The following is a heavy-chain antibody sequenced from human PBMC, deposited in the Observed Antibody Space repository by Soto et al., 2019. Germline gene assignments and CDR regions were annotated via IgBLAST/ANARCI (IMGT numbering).Heavy chain of an antibody. Sequence: SETLSLTCTVSGGSMNYYYWSWIRQPPGKGLEWIGYIYHSGTAEYNPSLKSRVTRSVDTSKSQFSLMMSSVTTADTAVYYCARDRAIISAPTKEYVFEIWGQGTTVTVSS. D-gene: IGHD5-12*01. CDR1: GGSMNYYY. J-gene: IGHJ6*02. V-gene: IGHV4-59*01. CDR3: ARDRAIISAPTKEYVFEI. CDR2: IYHSGTA.